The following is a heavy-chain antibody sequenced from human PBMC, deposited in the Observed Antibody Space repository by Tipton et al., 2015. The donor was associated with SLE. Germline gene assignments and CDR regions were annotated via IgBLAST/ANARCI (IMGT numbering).Heavy chain of an antibody. J-gene: IGHJ5*02. Sequence: TLSLTCTVSGGSIISSSYYWGWIRQPPGKGLEWIGSIYYSGSTYYNPSLKSRVTISVDTSKNQFSLKLSSVTAADTAVYYCARAGGGDSNWFDPWGQGTLVTVSS. CDR1: GGSIISSSYY. D-gene: IGHD2-21*01. CDR3: ARAGGGDSNWFDP. V-gene: IGHV4-39*07. CDR2: IYYSGST.